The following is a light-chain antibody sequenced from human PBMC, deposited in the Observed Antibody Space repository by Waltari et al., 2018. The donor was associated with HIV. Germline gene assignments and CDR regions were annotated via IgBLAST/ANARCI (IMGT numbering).Light chain of an antibody. CDR3: QSYDSTLTGV. Sequence: QSVLTQPPSVSGAPGQRVTISCSGSSPHIGAGFDVPWYQHLPGTAPKLLIYNNFNRPSGVPDRFSGSKSGTSASLAITGLQAEDEADYYCQSYDSTLTGVFGGGTKLTVL. CDR1: SPHIGAGFD. CDR2: NNF. V-gene: IGLV1-40*01. J-gene: IGLJ3*02.